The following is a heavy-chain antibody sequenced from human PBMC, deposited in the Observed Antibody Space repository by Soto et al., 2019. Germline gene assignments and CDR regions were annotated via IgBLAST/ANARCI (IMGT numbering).Heavy chain of an antibody. J-gene: IGHJ6*02. CDR3: ARDKDIVLVPAAMAYYYYGMDV. CDR2: ISSSSSTI. V-gene: IGHV3-48*02. Sequence: PGGSLRLSCAASGFTFSSYSMNWVRQAPGKGLEWVSYISSSSSTIHYADSVKGRFTISRDNAKNSLYLQMNSLRDEDTAVYYCARDKDIVLVPAAMAYYYYGMDVWGQGTTVTVSS. CDR1: GFTFSSYS. D-gene: IGHD2-2*01.